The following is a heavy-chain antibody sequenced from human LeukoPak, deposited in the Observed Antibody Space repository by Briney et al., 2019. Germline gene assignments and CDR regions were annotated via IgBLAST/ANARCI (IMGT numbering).Heavy chain of an antibody. CDR1: GFTFSGSA. J-gene: IGHJ4*02. Sequence: GGSLRLSCAASGFTFSGSAMHWVRQASGKGLEWVGRIRSKANSYATAYAASVKGRFTISRDDSKNTANLQMNSLKTEDTAVYYCTRLAAAGPLFDYWGQGTLVTVSS. CDR2: IRSKANSYAT. CDR3: TRLAAAGPLFDY. D-gene: IGHD6-13*01. V-gene: IGHV3-73*01.